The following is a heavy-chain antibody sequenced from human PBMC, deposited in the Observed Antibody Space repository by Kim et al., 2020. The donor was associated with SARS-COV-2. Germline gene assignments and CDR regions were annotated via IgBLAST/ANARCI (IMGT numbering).Heavy chain of an antibody. Sequence: GGSLRLSCAASGFTFSSYGMHWVRQAPGKGLEWVAVISYDGSNKYYADSVKGRFTISRDNSKNTLYLQMNSLRAEDTAVYYCAKESDYYDSWGQGTLDT. V-gene: IGHV3-30*18. CDR1: GFTFSSYG. CDR3: AKESDYYDS. J-gene: IGHJ4*02. CDR2: ISYDGSNK. D-gene: IGHD3-22*01.